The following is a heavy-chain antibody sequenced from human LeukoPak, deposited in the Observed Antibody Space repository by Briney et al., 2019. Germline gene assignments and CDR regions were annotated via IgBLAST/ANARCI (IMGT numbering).Heavy chain of an antibody. J-gene: IGHJ4*02. D-gene: IGHD6-6*01. CDR2: INHRGST. CDR3: ARGRGAARFVTIEFDY. V-gene: IGHV4-34*01. Sequence: KPSETLSLTCAVYGESFSGYHWSWTRQPPGKGLEWIGKINHRGSTNYNPSLKSRVTMSVDTSKNQFSLKLSSVTAADTAVYYCARGRGAARFVTIEFDYWGQGALVTVSS. CDR1: GESFSGYH.